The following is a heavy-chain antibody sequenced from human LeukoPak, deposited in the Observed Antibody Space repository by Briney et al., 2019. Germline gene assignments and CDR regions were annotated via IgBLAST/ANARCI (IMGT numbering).Heavy chain of an antibody. V-gene: IGHV1-18*01. CDR1: GYTFTSYG. CDR2: ISAYNGNT. J-gene: IGHJ6*02. CDR3: ARELEEDIVVVVADYGMDV. Sequence: ASVKVSCKASGYTFTSYGISWVRQAPGQGLEWMGWISAYNGNTNYAQKLQGRVTMTGDTSISTAYMELSRLRSDDTAVYYCARELEEDIVVVVADYGMDVWGQGTTVTVSS. D-gene: IGHD2-15*01.